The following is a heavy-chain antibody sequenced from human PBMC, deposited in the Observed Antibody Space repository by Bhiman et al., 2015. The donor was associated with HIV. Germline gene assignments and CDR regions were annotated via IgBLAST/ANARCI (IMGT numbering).Heavy chain of an antibody. CDR3: ARGSSSALSAERFDP. V-gene: IGHV3-21*02. D-gene: IGHD6-6*01. J-gene: IGHJ5*02. Sequence: EVQLVESGGGLVKPGGSPRLSCVASGFTFSNYDMNWVRQAPGKGLEWVSSISSSSSYIYYADSLKGRFTISRDNAKNSLYLQMNSLRAEDTAVYYCARGSSSALSAERFDPWGQGTLVTVSS. CDR1: GFTFSNYD. CDR2: ISSSSSYI.